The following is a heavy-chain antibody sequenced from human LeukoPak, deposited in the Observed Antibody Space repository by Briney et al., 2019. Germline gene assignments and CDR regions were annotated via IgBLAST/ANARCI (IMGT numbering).Heavy chain of an antibody. CDR3: PRDVRLELSVGPVRYGMDV. CDR1: GGSFSGYY. Sequence: SETLSLTCAVYGGSFSGYYWSWIRQPPGKGLEWIGEINHSGSTNYNPSLKSRVTISVDTSKNQFSLKLSSVTAADTAVYYCPRDVRLELSVGPVRYGMDVWGQGTTVTVSS. D-gene: IGHD1-7*01. J-gene: IGHJ6*02. CDR2: INHSGST. V-gene: IGHV4-34*01.